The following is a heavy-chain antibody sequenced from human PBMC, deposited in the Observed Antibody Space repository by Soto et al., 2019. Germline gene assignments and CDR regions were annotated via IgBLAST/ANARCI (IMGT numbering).Heavy chain of an antibody. J-gene: IGHJ4*02. CDR1: GFTFSSYA. CDR3: ARRGPGAYFDY. V-gene: IGHV3-23*01. Sequence: EVQLLESGGGLVQPGGSLRLSCAASGFTFSSYAMRWVRQAPGKGLEWVSAVSGSGGSTYYADSVKGRFTISRDNSKNRLYLQMNSLRAEDTAVYYCARRGPGAYFDYWGQGTLVTVSS. CDR2: VSGSGGST. D-gene: IGHD7-27*01.